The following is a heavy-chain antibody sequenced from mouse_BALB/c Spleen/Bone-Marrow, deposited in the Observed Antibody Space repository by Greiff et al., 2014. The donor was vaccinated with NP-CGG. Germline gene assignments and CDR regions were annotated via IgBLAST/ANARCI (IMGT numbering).Heavy chain of an antibody. CDR1: GYTFTTFW. CDR2: IYPSDTYT. Sequence: VQLEESGAELVRPGASVKLSCKASGYTFTTFWINWVKQRPGQGLEWIGNIYPSDTYTNYSQDFKDKTTLTADKSSSTAYMQLSGPTSEDSAVYYCTRSRGYFDYWGQGTTLTVSS. J-gene: IGHJ2*01. CDR3: TRSRGYFDY. V-gene: IGHV1-69*01.